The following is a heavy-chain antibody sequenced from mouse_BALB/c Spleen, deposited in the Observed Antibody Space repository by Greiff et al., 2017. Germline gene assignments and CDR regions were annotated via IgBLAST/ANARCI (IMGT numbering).Heavy chain of an antibody. V-gene: IGHV5-6*01. Sequence: EVKLVESGGDLVKPGGSLKLSCAASGFTFSSYGMSWVRQTPDKRLEWVATISSGGSYTYYPDSVKGRFTISRDNAKNTLYLQMSSLKSEDTAMYYCARIYYGYDWWYFDVWGAGTTVTVSS. D-gene: IGHD2-2*01. CDR1: GFTFSSYG. J-gene: IGHJ1*01. CDR2: ISSGGSYT. CDR3: ARIYYGYDWWYFDV.